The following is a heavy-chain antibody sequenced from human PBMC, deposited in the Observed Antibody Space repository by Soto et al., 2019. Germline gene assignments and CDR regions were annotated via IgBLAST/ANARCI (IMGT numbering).Heavy chain of an antibody. J-gene: IGHJ5*02. V-gene: IGHV1-18*01. D-gene: IGHD2-15*01. CDR1: GYTFMSYG. Sequence: QVQLLQSGAEVKKPGASVKVSCKASGYTFMSYGISWVRQAPGQGLEWMGWISAYNGNTHYAQKLQGGVTMTTDTSTSTAYMELRSLRSDDTAVYYCARGGVYCSGGSCPHNWFDPWGQGTLVTVSS. CDR2: ISAYNGNT. CDR3: ARGGVYCSGGSCPHNWFDP.